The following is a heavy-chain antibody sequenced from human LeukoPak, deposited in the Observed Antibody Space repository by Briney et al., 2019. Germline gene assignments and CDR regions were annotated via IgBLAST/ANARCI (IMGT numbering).Heavy chain of an antibody. CDR1: GYTFTSYY. D-gene: IGHD3-10*01. V-gene: IGHV1-46*01. CDR2: INPSGGST. Sequence: GASVKVSCKASGYTFTSYYMHWVRQAPGQGLEWMGIINPSGGSTSYAQKFQGRVTMTRDTSISTAYMELSRLRSDDTAVYYCARSMVRGVIGGNDAFDIWGQGTMVTVSS. CDR3: ARSMVRGVIGGNDAFDI. J-gene: IGHJ3*02.